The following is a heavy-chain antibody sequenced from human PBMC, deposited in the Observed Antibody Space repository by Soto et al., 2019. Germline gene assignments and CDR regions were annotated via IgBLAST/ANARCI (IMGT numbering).Heavy chain of an antibody. CDR3: ARDSYGVLGGWFDP. CDR1: GGTFSSYT. V-gene: IGHV1-69*08. CDR2: IIPILGIA. D-gene: IGHD4-17*01. J-gene: IGHJ5*02. Sequence: QVQLVQSGAAVKKPGSSVKVSCKASGGTFSSYTISWVRQAPGQGLEWMGRIIPILGIANYAQKFQGRVTITADKSTSTAYMELSSLRSEDTAVYYCARDSYGVLGGWFDPWGQGTLVTVSS.